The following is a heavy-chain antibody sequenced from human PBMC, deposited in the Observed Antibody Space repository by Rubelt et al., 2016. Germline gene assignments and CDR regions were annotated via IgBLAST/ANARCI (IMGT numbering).Heavy chain of an antibody. CDR2: VNHAAVT. CDR3: ARGASPWYYGTNDYYHY. V-gene: IGHV4-59*05. J-gene: IGHJ4*02. D-gene: IGHD3-10*01. Sequence: QVQLQESGPGLVKASETLSLTCTVSGGSISSYYWSWVRQPPEKGLEWIGDVNHAAVTVYSPSLKSRVTISLDTSKNPLSLRLDSVTAADTAVYYCARGASPWYYGTNDYYHYWGPGSQVVVSS. CDR1: GGSISSYY.